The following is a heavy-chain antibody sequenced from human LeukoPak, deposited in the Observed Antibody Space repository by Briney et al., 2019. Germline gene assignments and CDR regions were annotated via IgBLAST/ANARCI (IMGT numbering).Heavy chain of an antibody. CDR2: ISCNSGSI. V-gene: IGHV3-9*01. CDR3: ARKEVGYCSSTSCFYDAFDI. CDR1: GFTFDDYA. J-gene: IGHJ3*02. D-gene: IGHD2-2*01. Sequence: GGSLRLSCAASGFTFDDYAMHWVWQAPGKGLEWVSGISCNSGSIGYADSVKGRFTISRDNAKNTLYLQMNSLRAEDTAVYYCARKEVGYCSSTSCFYDAFDIWGQGTMVTVSS.